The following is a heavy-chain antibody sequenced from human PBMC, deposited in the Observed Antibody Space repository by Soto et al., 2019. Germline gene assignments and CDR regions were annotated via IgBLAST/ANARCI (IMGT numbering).Heavy chain of an antibody. Sequence: EVQLVESGGGLVQPGGSLRLSCAASGFTFSSYWMSWVRQAPGRGLEWVGNIKEDGSEKYYVDSVNGRFTVSRDNAKNSLYLQMNSLRAEDTAVYHCARATGADKEDYWGQGTLVTVSS. J-gene: IGHJ4*02. V-gene: IGHV3-7*04. CDR1: GFTFSSYW. CDR3: ARATGADKEDY. D-gene: IGHD3-10*01. CDR2: IKEDGSEK.